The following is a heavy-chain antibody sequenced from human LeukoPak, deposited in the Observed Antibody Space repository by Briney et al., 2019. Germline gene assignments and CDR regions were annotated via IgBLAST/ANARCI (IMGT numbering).Heavy chain of an antibody. V-gene: IGHV1-69*06. CDR1: GGTFSSYA. D-gene: IGHD1-26*01. J-gene: IGHJ4*02. CDR3: ASAASIVGATKFDY. Sequence: ASVKISCKASGGTFSSYAISWVRQAPGQGLEWMGGIIPIFGTANYAQKFQGRVTITADKSTSTAYMELSSLRSEDTAVYYCASAASIVGATKFDYWGQGTLVTVSS. CDR2: IIPIFGTA.